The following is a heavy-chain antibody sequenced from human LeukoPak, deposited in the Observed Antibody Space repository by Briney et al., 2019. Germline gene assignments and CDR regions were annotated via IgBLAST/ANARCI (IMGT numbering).Heavy chain of an antibody. CDR2: ISDSGGST. V-gene: IGHV3-23*01. D-gene: IGHD2-8*01. CDR3: AKDTSIGRYCTNGVCSPFDY. J-gene: IGHJ4*02. Sequence: PGGSLRLSCAASGSTFSSYAMSWVRQDPGKGLGWVSAISDSGGSTYDADSVKGRLTISRDNSKNTLYLQMNSLRAEDTAVYYCAKDTSIGRYCTNGVCSPFDYWGQGTLVTVSS. CDR1: GSTFSSYA.